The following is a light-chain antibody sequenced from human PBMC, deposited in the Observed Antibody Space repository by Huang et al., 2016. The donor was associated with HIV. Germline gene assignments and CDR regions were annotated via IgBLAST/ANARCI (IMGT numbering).Light chain of an antibody. Sequence: EIVLTQSPGTLSLSPGERATLSCRASQSVSRSYLAWYQQTPGQAPRLLIYGASIRATGIPDRFSGSGSGTDFPLTISRLEPEDFAVYYCQQYGRSLWTFGQGTKVEIK. CDR3: QQYGRSLWT. V-gene: IGKV3-20*01. CDR2: GAS. CDR1: QSVSRSY. J-gene: IGKJ1*01.